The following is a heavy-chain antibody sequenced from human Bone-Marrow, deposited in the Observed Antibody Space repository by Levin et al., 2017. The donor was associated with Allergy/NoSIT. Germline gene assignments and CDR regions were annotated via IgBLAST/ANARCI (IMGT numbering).Heavy chain of an antibody. V-gene: IGHV1-2*02. D-gene: IGHD1-20*01. CDR3: ARLADNWNVNWFDP. CDR1: GYTFTDYY. J-gene: IGHJ5*02. CDR2: INPNSGGT. Sequence: ASVKVSCKASGYTFTDYYMNWVRQAPGQGLEWMGWINPNSGGTNYAQKFQGRVTMTRDTSISTAYMELTRLRSDDTAVYYCARLADNWNVNWFDPWGQGTLVTVSS.